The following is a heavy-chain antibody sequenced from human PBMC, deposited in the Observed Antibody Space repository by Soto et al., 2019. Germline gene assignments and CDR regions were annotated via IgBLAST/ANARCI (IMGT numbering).Heavy chain of an antibody. V-gene: IGHV1-69*01. D-gene: IGHD2-2*01. J-gene: IGHJ5*02. Sequence: QVQLVQSGAEVKTPGSSVEVSCKASGGIFSSFSITWVRQVPGHGLEWMGGIIPMTGTPNYAEKFQGRLTLSADASTRTAYLVLSSLKSEDTGVYYCARGPILPGATSWLAAWGQGTVVNVSS. CDR1: GGIFSSFS. CDR2: IIPMTGTP. CDR3: ARGPILPGATSWLAA.